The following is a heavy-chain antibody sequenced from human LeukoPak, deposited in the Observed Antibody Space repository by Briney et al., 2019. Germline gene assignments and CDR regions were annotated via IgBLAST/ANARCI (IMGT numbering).Heavy chain of an antibody. V-gene: IGHV4-34*01. J-gene: IGHJ4*02. CDR3: ARLAPPGYYDSSGGD. D-gene: IGHD3-22*01. Sequence: SETLSLTCTVSGGSFSGYYWNWIRQSPGKGLEWIGEINRSGSTNYNPSLKSRVTISIDTSKNQFSLKLTSVTAADTAVYYCARLAPPGYYDSSGGDWGQGTLVTVSS. CDR1: GGSFSGYY. CDR2: INRSGST.